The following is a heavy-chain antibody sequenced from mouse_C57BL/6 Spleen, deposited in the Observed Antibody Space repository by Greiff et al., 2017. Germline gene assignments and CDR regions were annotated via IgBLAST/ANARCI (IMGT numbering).Heavy chain of an antibody. CDR2: IYPGSGNT. CDR1: GYTFTDYY. V-gene: IGHV1-76*01. CDR3: AREIITTVASFDY. J-gene: IGHJ2*01. Sequence: VHLVESGAELVRPGASVKLSCKASGYTFTDYYINWVKQRPGQGLEWIARIYPGSGNTYYNEKFKGKATLTAEKSSSTAYMQLSSLTSEDSAVYFCAREIITTVASFDYWGQGTTLTVSS. D-gene: IGHD1-1*01.